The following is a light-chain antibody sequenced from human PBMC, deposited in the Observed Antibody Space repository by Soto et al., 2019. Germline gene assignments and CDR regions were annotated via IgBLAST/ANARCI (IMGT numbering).Light chain of an antibody. Sequence: ALRMTQSPSSLSASAGDKVTITCLASQGISSYVAWFQQKPGRPPKLLMSATSTLQSDVPSRFSGSGSGTDFTRTIGCLPSEDFATYYCQQYYTYPWTFGQGTNVEIK. CDR1: QGISSY. J-gene: IGKJ1*01. V-gene: IGKV1-8*01. CDR2: ATS. CDR3: QQYYTYPWT.